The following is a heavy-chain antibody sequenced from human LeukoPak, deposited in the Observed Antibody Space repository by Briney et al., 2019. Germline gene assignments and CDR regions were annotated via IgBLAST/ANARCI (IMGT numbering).Heavy chain of an antibody. CDR1: GFFFSDYF. J-gene: IGHJ4*02. D-gene: IGHD1-1*01. V-gene: IGHV3-30*04. CDR2: ISFDSTSR. CDR3: ARARRTGYAFGPQAD. Sequence: GGSLRLSCAGSGFFFSDYFMHWVRQPPGKGLEWVAVISFDSTSRYYTDSVKRRFTISRDNSKNTLFLQMDSLKNEDTAMYYCARARRTGYAFGPQADWGQGTLVTVSS.